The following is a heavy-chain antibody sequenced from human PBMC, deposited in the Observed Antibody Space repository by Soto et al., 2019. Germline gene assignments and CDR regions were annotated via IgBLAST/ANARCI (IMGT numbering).Heavy chain of an antibody. V-gene: IGHV3-33*01. CDR3: ARTPPLWGTMGRGVIHGYYGMYV. CDR2: IWYDGSNK. CDR1: GFTFSSYG. J-gene: IGHJ6*02. D-gene: IGHD3-10*01. Sequence: QVQLVESGGGVVQPGRSLRLSCAASGFTFSSYGMHWVRQAPGKGLEWVAVIWYDGSNKYYADSVKGRFTISRDNSKNTLYLKMNSLRAEDTAVYYCARTPPLWGTMGRGVIHGYYGMYVWGQGTTVTVSS.